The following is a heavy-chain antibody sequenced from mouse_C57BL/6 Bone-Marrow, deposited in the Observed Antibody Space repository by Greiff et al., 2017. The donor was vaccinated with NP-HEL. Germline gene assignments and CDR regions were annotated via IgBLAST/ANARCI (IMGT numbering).Heavy chain of an antibody. CDR1: GFTFSDYG. D-gene: IGHD2-3*01. V-gene: IGHV5-17*01. CDR3: ACRCRGWYYYAMDY. Sequence: EVKLVESGGGLVKPGGSLKLSCAASGFTFSDYGMHWVRQAPEKGLEWVAYISSGSSTIYYADTVKGRFTISRDNSTNTLFLQLTRLRSEDTAMDYCACRCRGWYYYAMDYWCQGTSVTVSS. J-gene: IGHJ4*01. CDR2: ISSGSSTI.